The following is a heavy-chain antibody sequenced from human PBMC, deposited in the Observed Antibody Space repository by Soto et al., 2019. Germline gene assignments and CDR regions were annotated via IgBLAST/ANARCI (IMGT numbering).Heavy chain of an antibody. D-gene: IGHD3-16*01. CDR2: INQDGGQT. Sequence: GGSLRLSCAASGFTFSNYRMNWVRQAPEKGLEWVAKINQDGGQTYYVDSVKGRFTISRDNAKNSLYLQLSNLRAEDTAVYYCATDYEDYWGQGTLVTVSS. J-gene: IGHJ4*02. CDR3: ATDYEDY. CDR1: GFTFSNYR. V-gene: IGHV3-7*01.